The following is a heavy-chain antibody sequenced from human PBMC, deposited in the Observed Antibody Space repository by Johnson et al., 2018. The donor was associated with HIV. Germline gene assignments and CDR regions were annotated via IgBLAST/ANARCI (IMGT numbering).Heavy chain of an antibody. D-gene: IGHD3-16*01. J-gene: IGHJ3*02. V-gene: IGHV3-30*04. Sequence: QVQLVESGGGVVQPGRSLRLSCAASGFTFSSYAMHWVRQAPGKGLELVAVISYDGSNKYYADSVKGRFTISRDNSKNTLYLQMNSLRAEDTAVYYCARGSRYTHDNDDVYLLHAFDIWGQGTVVTVSS. CDR1: GFTFSSYA. CDR2: ISYDGSNK. CDR3: ARGSRYTHDNDDVYLLHAFDI.